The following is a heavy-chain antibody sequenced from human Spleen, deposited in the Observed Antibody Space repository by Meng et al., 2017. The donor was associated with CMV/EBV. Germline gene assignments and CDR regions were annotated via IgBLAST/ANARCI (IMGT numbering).Heavy chain of an antibody. D-gene: IGHD2-2*01. CDR2: FDPEDTDT. CDR3: ATGKCSGANCYANFDY. V-gene: IGHV1-24*01. CDR1: GYTLSEVS. J-gene: IGHJ4*02. Sequence: ASVKVSCKVSGYTLSEVSIHWVRQAPGIGLEWLGGFDPEDTDTIYAQKFQGRVTVTEDPSTDTGYMELSSLTSEDTAVYYCATGKCSGANCYANFDYWGQGTLVTVSS.